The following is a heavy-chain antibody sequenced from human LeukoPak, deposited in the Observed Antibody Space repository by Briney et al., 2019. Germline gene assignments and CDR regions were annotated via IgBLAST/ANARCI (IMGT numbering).Heavy chain of an antibody. J-gene: IGHJ5*02. CDR1: GGTFSSYA. CDR2: IIPIFGTA. CDR3: ARDHKQLNRYSSWEDWFDP. D-gene: IGHD6-13*01. Sequence: ASVKVPCKASGGTFSSYAISWVRQAPGQGLEWMGGIIPIFGTANYAQKFQGRVTITADESTSTAYMELSSLRSEDTAVYYCARDHKQLNRYSSWEDWFDPWGQGTLVTVSS. V-gene: IGHV1-69*13.